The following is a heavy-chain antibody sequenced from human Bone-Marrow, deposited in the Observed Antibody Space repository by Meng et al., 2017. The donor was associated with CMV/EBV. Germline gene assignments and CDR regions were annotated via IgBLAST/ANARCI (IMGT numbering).Heavy chain of an antibody. J-gene: IGHJ3*02. Sequence: AWMSWVRQAPGKGLEWVGHIKRKTDGGTTEYAAPVKGRFTILRDDSKDTLHLQMNSLKTEDTAVYYCATYRVLRYFDWLSLFRVFDIWGQGTMVTVSS. CDR1: AW. V-gene: IGHV3-15*01. D-gene: IGHD3-9*01. CDR3: ATYRVLRYFDWLSLFRVFDI. CDR2: IKRKTDGGTT.